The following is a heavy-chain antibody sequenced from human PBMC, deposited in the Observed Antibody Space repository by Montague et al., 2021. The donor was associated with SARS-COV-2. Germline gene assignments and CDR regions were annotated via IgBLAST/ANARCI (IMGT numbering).Heavy chain of an antibody. D-gene: IGHD2-8*01. CDR2: IYYDGSS. V-gene: IGHV4-59*11. CDR3: ARSQWHNWYFDL. Sequence: SETLSLTCTVSGGSINHYWSWIRQPPGKGLEWIGYIYYDGSSNYNPSRRSRVTISMQTSRNQVSLRLSPVTAADTALYYCARSQWHNWYFDLWGRGTLVTVSS. J-gene: IGHJ2*01. CDR1: GGSINHY.